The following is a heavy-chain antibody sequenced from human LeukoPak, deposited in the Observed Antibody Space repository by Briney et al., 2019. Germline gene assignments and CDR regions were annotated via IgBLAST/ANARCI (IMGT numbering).Heavy chain of an antibody. CDR1: GFTFSSYG. CDR3: AKDLDGGNFDY. CDR2: ISYDGSNK. J-gene: IGHJ4*02. D-gene: IGHD3-16*01. Sequence: GGSLRLSCAASGFTFSSYGMHWVRQAPGKGLEWVAVISYDGSNKYYADSVKGRITISRDNSKSTLYLQMNSLRAEDTAVYYCAKDLDGGNFDYWGQGTLVTVSS. V-gene: IGHV3-30*18.